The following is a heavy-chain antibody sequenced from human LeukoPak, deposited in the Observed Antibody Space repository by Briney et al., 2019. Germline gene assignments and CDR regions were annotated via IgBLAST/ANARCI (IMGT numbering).Heavy chain of an antibody. V-gene: IGHV3-23*01. D-gene: IGHD4-23*01. J-gene: IGHJ4*02. CDR2: ISGSGGST. CDR3: ARDRSDGGNAHFDY. Sequence: LSGGSLRLSCAATGFMFSSNWMSWVRLAPGKGLEWVSAISGSGGSTYYADSVKGRFTISRDNSKNTLSLQMNSLRVEDTAVYYCARDRSDGGNAHFDYWGQGTLVTVSS. CDR1: GFMFSSNW.